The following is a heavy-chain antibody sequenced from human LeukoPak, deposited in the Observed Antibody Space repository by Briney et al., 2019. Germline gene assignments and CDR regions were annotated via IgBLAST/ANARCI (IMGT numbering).Heavy chain of an antibody. CDR1: GFNFHNFA. D-gene: IGHD6-13*01. CDR2: ISNDERNK. J-gene: IGHJ6*03. Sequence: PGGSLRLSCEASGFNFHNFAMHWVRQAPGKGLEWVAVISNDERNKYYTDSVKGRFTISRDNSKSTVYLQMNSLRPEDTAVYYCARSRRQFNGIAAPYYNYMDVWGKGTTVIVSS. CDR3: ARSRRQFNGIAAPYYNYMDV. V-gene: IGHV3-30*04.